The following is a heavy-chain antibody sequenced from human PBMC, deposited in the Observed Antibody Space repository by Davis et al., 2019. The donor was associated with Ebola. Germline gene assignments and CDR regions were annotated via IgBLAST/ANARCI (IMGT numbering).Heavy chain of an antibody. CDR1: GFTFYRYE. CDR3: ASSVETYTDAFDV. J-gene: IGHJ3*01. V-gene: IGHV4-34*08. Sequence: GSLRLSCAASGFTFYRYEMNWVRQPPGKGLEWIGQIYHTGSLSTNYNPSLASRVSISEDKSKNEFSLRLNSVTAADTAVYYCASSVETYTDAFDVWGQGTMVTVSS. D-gene: IGHD1-1*01. CDR2: IYHTGSLST.